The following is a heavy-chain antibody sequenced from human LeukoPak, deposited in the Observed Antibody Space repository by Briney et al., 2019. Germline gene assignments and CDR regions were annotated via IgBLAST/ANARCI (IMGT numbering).Heavy chain of an antibody. CDR1: GFTFSTYS. Sequence: GGSLRLSCAASGFTFSTYSMNWVRQAPGKGLEWVSYISSSSSTIYYADSVKGRFTISRDNAKNSLYMQLNSLTAEDTAVYYCARVAVIYQYYMDVWGRGTTVTVSS. D-gene: IGHD5-12*01. J-gene: IGHJ6*03. CDR3: ARVAVIYQYYMDV. CDR2: ISSSSSTI. V-gene: IGHV3-48*04.